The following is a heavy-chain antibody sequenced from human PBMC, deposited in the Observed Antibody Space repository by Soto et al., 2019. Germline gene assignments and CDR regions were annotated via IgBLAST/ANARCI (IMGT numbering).Heavy chain of an antibody. Sequence: GGSLRLSCAASGFTFSRYGMHWVRQAPGKGLEWVTLIWFDGSNNYYADSVKGRFTISKDNSNNMLYLQMNSLRADDTAIYYCAREGSAGDFDYWGQGTLVTVSS. CDR3: AREGSAGDFDY. CDR2: IWFDGSNN. J-gene: IGHJ4*02. CDR1: GFTFSRYG. V-gene: IGHV3-33*01.